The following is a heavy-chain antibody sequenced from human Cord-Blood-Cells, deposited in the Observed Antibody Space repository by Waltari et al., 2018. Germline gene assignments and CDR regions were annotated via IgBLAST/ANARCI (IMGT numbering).Heavy chain of an antibody. Sequence: QITLKESGPTLVKPTQTLTLTCTFSGFSLSTSGVGVGWIRQPPGKALVWLALIYWDDDKRYSPSLKSRLTITKYTTKNQVVLTMTNMDPVDTATYYCAHRLLPRTWIQLWPDAFDIWGQGTMVTVSS. CDR1: GFSLSTSGVG. V-gene: IGHV2-5*02. CDR3: AHRLLPRTWIQLWPDAFDI. D-gene: IGHD5-18*01. J-gene: IGHJ3*02. CDR2: IYWDDDK.